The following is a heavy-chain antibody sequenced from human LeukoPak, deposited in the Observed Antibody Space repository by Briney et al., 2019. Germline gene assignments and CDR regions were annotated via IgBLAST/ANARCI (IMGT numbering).Heavy chain of an antibody. CDR1: GYTFTSYG. CDR2: ISGSSGNT. D-gene: IGHD4-11*01. Sequence: ASVKVSCKASGYTFTSYGINWVRQAPGQGLEWMGWISGSSGNTKYVQKLQGRVTMTTDTSTRTAYMELRSLTSDDTAVYYCARGTVSGADYYYMDVWGKGTTVTVSS. J-gene: IGHJ6*03. V-gene: IGHV1-18*01. CDR3: ARGTVSGADYYYMDV.